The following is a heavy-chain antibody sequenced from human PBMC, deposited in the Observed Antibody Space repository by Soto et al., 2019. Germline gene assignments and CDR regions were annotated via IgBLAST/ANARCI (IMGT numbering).Heavy chain of an antibody. D-gene: IGHD5-12*01. V-gene: IGHV1-69*13. CDR3: ARDQRKRWLQLFY. J-gene: IGHJ4*02. CDR2: IIPIFGTA. CDR1: GGTFSSYA. Sequence: SVKVSCKASGGTFSSYAISWVRQAPGQGLEWMGGIIPIFGTANYAQKFQGRVTITADESTSTAYMELSSLRSEDTAVYYCARDQRKRWLQLFYWGQGTLVTVYS.